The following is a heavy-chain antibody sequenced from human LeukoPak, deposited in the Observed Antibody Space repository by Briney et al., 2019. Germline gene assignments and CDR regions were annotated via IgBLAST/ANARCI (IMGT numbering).Heavy chain of an antibody. V-gene: IGHV1-18*01. CDR1: GYTFTSYG. Sequence: ASVKVSCKASGYTFTSYGISWVRQAPGQGLEWMGWISAYNGNTNYAQKLQGRVTMTTDTSTSTAYMELRSLRSDDTAVYYCARDNSVGDIAWWFDPWGQGTLVTVSS. CDR2: ISAYNGNT. D-gene: IGHD3-10*01. CDR3: ARDNSVGDIAWWFDP. J-gene: IGHJ5*02.